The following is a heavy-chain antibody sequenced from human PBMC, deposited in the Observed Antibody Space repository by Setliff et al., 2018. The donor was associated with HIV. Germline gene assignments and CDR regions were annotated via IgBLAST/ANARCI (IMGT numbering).Heavy chain of an antibody. CDR3: VRTGLGLREVLSPGV. CDR1: GSTFSNYW. CDR2: IKQDGSEK. D-gene: IGHD3-10*01. J-gene: IGHJ6*04. Sequence: HPAGSLRLSCAASGSTFSNYWMSWVRQAPGKGPEWVANIKQDGSEKYHVESGKGRFTISRDNAKNSLYLQMNRLRVEDTAVYYCVRTGLGLREVLSPGVWGTGTTVTVSS. V-gene: IGHV3-7*03.